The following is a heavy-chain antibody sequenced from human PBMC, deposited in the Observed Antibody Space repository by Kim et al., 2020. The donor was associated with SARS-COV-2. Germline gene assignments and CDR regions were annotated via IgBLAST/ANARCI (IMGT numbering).Heavy chain of an antibody. CDR2: INHSGST. V-gene: IGHV4-34*01. D-gene: IGHD5-12*01. CDR3: ARGVLSVGIVATIPSHFDY. J-gene: IGHJ4*02. Sequence: SETLSITCAVYGGSFSGYYWSWIRQPPGKGLEWIGEINHSGSTNYNPSLKSRVTISVDTSKNQFSLKLSSVTAADTAVYYCARGVLSVGIVATIPSHFDYWGQGTLVTVSS. CDR1: GGSFSGYY.